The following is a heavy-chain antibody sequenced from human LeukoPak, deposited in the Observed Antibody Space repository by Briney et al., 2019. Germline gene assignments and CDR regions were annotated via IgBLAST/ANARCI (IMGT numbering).Heavy chain of an antibody. CDR1: GFAFSSFG. Sequence: GGSLRLSCAASGFAFSSFGMNWVRQAPGKGPEWVSVISGSGSSIDYADSVKGRFSISRDNSKNTLYLQIKSLRAEDTAVDYCAKGGGGYNTEDFFDSWGQGTLVTVSS. V-gene: IGHV3-23*01. J-gene: IGHJ4*02. D-gene: IGHD5-24*01. CDR3: AKGGGGYNTEDFFDS. CDR2: ISGSGSSI.